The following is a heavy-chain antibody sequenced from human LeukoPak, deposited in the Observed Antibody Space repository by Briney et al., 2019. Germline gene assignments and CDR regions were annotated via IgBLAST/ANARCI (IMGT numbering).Heavy chain of an antibody. CDR2: ISGYNGNT. D-gene: IGHD2-2*01. CDR1: GYTFTSYD. J-gene: IGHJ6*02. Sequence: GASVKVSCKASGYTFTSYDISWVRQAPGQGLEWMGWISGYNGNTKYSQKFQGRVTITRDTSASTAYMELSSLRSEDTAVYYCAHSSTSCYSCYYYGMDVWGQGTTVTVSS. V-gene: IGHV1-18*01. CDR3: AHSSTSCYSCYYYGMDV.